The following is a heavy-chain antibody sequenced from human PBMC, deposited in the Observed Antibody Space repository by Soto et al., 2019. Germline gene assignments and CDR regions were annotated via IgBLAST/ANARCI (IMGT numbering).Heavy chain of an antibody. V-gene: IGHV3-11*01. CDR1: GFTFSAYY. Sequence: GGSLRLSCAASGFTFSAYYMSWIRQAPGKGLEWVSYISSSVSTIYYADSVKGRFTISRDNAKNSLYLQMNSLRAEDTAVYYCARDLHDILTGYYPPFDYWGQGTLVTVSS. D-gene: IGHD3-9*01. J-gene: IGHJ4*02. CDR3: ARDLHDILTGYYPPFDY. CDR2: ISSSVSTI.